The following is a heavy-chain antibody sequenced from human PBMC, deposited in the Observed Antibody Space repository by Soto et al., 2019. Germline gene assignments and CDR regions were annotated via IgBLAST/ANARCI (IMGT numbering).Heavy chain of an antibody. Sequence: PSETLSLTXSVSGGSISTYYWSWIRQPPGKGLEWIGYIYFSGTTTYNPSLQSRVTISVDTSQNQFSLQISSVTAADTAVYYCTRGDGIQLSSLTGRYFYYTMDVWGQGTTVTVS. J-gene: IGHJ6*02. CDR2: IYFSGTT. CDR1: GGSISTYY. D-gene: IGHD5-18*01. CDR3: TRGDGIQLSSLTGRYFYYTMDV. V-gene: IGHV4-59*01.